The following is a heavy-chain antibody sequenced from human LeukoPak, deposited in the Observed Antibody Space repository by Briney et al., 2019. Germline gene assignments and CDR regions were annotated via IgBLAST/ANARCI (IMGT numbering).Heavy chain of an antibody. Sequence: QPGRSLRLSCAASGFTFSSYAMHWVRQAPGKGLEWVAVISYDGSNKYYADSVKGRFTISRDNSKNTLYLQMNGLRAEDTAVYYCARDRDRRYFDYWGQGTLVTVSS. CDR2: ISYDGSNK. CDR3: ARDRDRRYFDY. J-gene: IGHJ4*02. V-gene: IGHV3-30*04. D-gene: IGHD1-14*01. CDR1: GFTFSSYA.